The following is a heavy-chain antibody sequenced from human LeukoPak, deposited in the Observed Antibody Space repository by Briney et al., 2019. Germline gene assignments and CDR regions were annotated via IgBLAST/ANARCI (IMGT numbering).Heavy chain of an antibody. CDR3: ARPPFSESSGYSDF. CDR1: GYTFTRYW. V-gene: IGHV5-51*01. D-gene: IGHD3-22*01. J-gene: IGHJ4*02. Sequence: GESLKISCKGSGYTFTRYWIGWVRQMPGKGLEWMGIIYPGDSDTRYSPSFQGQVTISADKSISTAYLQWSSLKASDTAMYYCARPPFSESSGYSDFWGQGTLVTVSS. CDR2: IYPGDSDT.